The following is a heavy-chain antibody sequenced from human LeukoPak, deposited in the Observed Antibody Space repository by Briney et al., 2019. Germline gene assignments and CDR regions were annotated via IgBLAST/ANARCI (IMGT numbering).Heavy chain of an antibody. CDR1: GGSISSHY. J-gene: IGHJ4*02. Sequence: PSETLSLTCTVSGGSISSHYWSWIRQPPGKGLEFIGYIYYSGSTNYIPSLKSRVTISVDTSKSQFSLKLNPVTAADTAVYYCASLHRVNLHFDYWGQGTLVTVSS. CDR3: ASLHRVNLHFDY. V-gene: IGHV4-59*08. D-gene: IGHD1-1*01. CDR2: IYYSGST.